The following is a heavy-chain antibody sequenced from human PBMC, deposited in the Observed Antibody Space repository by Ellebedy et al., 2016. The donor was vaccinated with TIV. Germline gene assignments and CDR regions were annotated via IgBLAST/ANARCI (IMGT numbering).Heavy chain of an antibody. CDR1: RGTSSSYA. V-gene: IGHV1-69*06. CDR3: ARAHQGYYDSSVGSV. J-gene: IGHJ4*02. D-gene: IGHD3-22*01. Sequence: SVKVSXKASRGTSSSYATSWVRQPPGQGLEWLGGIIPIFGTANYAQKFQGRVTITADKSTSTAYMELSSLRSEDTAVYYCARAHQGYYDSSVGSVWGQGTLVTVSS. CDR2: IIPIFGTA.